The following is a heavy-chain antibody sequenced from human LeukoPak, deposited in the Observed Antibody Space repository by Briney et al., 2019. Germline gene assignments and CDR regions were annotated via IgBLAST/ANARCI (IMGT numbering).Heavy chain of an antibody. CDR2: ISSSGSTI. V-gene: IGHV3-48*03. Sequence: GGSLRLSCAASGFTFSSYEMNWVRQAPGKGLEWVSYISSSGSTIYYADSVKGRFTISRDNAKNSLYLQMNSLRAEHTAVYYCAREARKRTTMVRGPYYFDYWGQGTLVTVSS. J-gene: IGHJ4*02. D-gene: IGHD3-10*01. CDR1: GFTFSSYE. CDR3: AREARKRTTMVRGPYYFDY.